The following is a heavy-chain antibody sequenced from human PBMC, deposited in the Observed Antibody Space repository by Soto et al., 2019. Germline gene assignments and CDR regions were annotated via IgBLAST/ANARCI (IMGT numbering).Heavy chain of an antibody. CDR1: GYTFINYG. J-gene: IGHJ3*02. CDR3: ARKLAVAGILNI. CDR2: INAYNGNT. D-gene: IGHD6-19*01. V-gene: IGHV1-18*01. Sequence: GASVKVSCKASGYTFINYGISWVRQAPGQGLEWMGWINAYNGNTNYAQKLQGRVTMTTNTSISTAYMELSSLRSEDTAVYYCARKLAVAGILNIWGQGTMVTVSS.